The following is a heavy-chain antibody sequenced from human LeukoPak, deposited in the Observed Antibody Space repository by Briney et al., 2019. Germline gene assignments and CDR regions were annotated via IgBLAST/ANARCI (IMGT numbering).Heavy chain of an antibody. CDR1: GGSISSGSYY. Sequence: SQTLSLTCTVSGGSISSGSYYWSWIRQPAGKGLEWIGRIYTSGSTNYNPSLKSRVTISVDTSKNQFSLKLSSVTAADTAVYYCARALYYYDSSGYYYRTDAFDIWGQGTMVTVSS. CDR2: IYTSGST. J-gene: IGHJ3*02. V-gene: IGHV4-61*02. CDR3: ARALYYYDSSGYYYRTDAFDI. D-gene: IGHD3-22*01.